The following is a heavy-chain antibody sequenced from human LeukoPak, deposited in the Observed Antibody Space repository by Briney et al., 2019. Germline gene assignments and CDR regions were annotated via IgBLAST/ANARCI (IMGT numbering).Heavy chain of an antibody. CDR3: ARDETA. V-gene: IGHV4-34*01. J-gene: IGHJ5*02. CDR1: GASFSDYY. CDR2: IEHSGST. Sequence: PSETLSLTCAVYGASFSDYYWNWIRQPPGKGLEWIGEIEHSGSTKYNPSLKSRVIISVDTSKNQFSLKLSSVTAADTAVYYCARDETAWGQGTLVTVSS.